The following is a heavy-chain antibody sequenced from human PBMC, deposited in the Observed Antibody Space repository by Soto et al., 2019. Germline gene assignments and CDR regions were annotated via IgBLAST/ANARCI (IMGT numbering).Heavy chain of an antibody. Sequence: PGGSLRLSCAASGFSFSDDAMHWVRQAPGQGLEWVAVITYDGSNKYYADSVRGRFTISRDNSKSTLYLQMDSLIIDDTAVYYCARDVGTQLDFWSTSGMDVWGQGTTVTVSS. V-gene: IGHV3-30-3*01. CDR2: ITYDGSNK. D-gene: IGHD3-3*01. CDR3: ARDVGTQLDFWSTSGMDV. J-gene: IGHJ6*02. CDR1: GFSFSDDA.